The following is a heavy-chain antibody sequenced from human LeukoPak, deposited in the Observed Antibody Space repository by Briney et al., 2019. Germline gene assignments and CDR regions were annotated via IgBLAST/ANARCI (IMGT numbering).Heavy chain of an antibody. CDR3: ARGQDIVVVVAATGAFDI. D-gene: IGHD2-15*01. V-gene: IGHV4-34*01. J-gene: IGHJ3*02. Sequence: SETLSLTCAGYGGSFSGYYWSWIRQPPGKGLEWIGEINHSGSTNYNPSLKSRVTLSVDTSKNQFSLKLSSVTAADTAMYYCARGQDIVVVVAATGAFDIWGQGTMVTVSS. CDR2: INHSGST. CDR1: GGSFSGYY.